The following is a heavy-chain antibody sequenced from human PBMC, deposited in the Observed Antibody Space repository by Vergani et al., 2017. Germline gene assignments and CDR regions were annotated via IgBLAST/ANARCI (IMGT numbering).Heavy chain of an antibody. CDR3: ARDCTSGGCPDNYGMDG. V-gene: IGHV3-21*02. CDR1: GFTFSDFS. CDR2: IGSSGPYI. J-gene: IGHJ6*01. Sequence: EVQLVASGGGLVKPGGSLRLSCAASGFTFSDFSMSWVRQAPGKGLQWVAFIGSSGPYINYADSVKGRFIISRDKTNNSLFLQLRSLRAEDAAVYYCARDCTSGGCPDNYGMDGCVEGGTVGDSS. D-gene: IGHD2-8*01.